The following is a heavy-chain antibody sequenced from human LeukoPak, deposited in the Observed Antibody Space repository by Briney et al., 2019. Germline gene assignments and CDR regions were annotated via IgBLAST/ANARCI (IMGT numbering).Heavy chain of an antibody. CDR2: FHPEDGET. CDR3: ATTTQWLVPYNFDY. D-gene: IGHD6-19*01. CDR1: GYTLTELS. J-gene: IGHJ4*02. Sequence: ASVKVSCTVSGYTLTELSMHWVRRAPGKGLEWMGGFHPEDGETIYAQKFQGRVTMTEDTSIDTAYMELSSLRSEDTAMYYCATTTQWLVPYNFDYWGQGTLVTVSS. V-gene: IGHV1-24*01.